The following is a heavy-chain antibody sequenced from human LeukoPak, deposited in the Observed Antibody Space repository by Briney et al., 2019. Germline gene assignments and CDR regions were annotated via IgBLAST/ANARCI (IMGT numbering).Heavy chain of an antibody. V-gene: IGHV1-18*01. CDR1: GYTFTSYG. D-gene: IGHD2-2*01. CDR2: ISAYNGNT. J-gene: IGHJ5*02. CDR3: ARSCGVVPAACNSFNWFDP. Sequence: GASVKVSCKASGYTFTSYGISWVRQAPGQGLEWMGWISAYNGNTNYAQKLQGRVTMTTDTSTSTAYMELRSLRSDDTAVYYCARSCGVVPAACNSFNWFDPWGQGTLVTVSS.